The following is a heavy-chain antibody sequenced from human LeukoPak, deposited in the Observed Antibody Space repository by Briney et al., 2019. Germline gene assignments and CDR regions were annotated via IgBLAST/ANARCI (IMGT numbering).Heavy chain of an antibody. J-gene: IGHJ4*02. Sequence: PSETLPLTCAVYGGSFSGYYWSWIRQPPGKGLEWIGEINHSGSTNYNPSLKSRVTISVDTSKNQSSLKLSSVTASDTAVYYCARGGGGYCSSTSCYLHPFDYWGQGTLVTVSS. CDR3: ARGGGGYCSSTSCYLHPFDY. CDR1: GGSFSGYY. D-gene: IGHD2-2*01. CDR2: INHSGST. V-gene: IGHV4-34*01.